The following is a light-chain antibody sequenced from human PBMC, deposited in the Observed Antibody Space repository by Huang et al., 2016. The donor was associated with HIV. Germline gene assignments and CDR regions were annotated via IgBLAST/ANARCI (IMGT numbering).Light chain of an antibody. CDR2: DAS. J-gene: IGKJ5*01. V-gene: IGKV3-11*01. CDR1: QSVNSY. Sequence: ETVLTQSPATLSLSPGERATLSCRASQSVNSYLAWYQQIPGQTPRLLIYDASNRATGIPARFIGSGSGTNFTLTISSLEPEDFAVYYCQQRKYWPPITCGQGTRLEIK. CDR3: QQRKYWPPIT.